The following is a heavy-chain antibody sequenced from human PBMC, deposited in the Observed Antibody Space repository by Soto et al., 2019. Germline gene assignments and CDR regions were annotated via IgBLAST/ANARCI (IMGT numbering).Heavy chain of an antibody. D-gene: IGHD3-10*01. V-gene: IGHV4-39*01. J-gene: IGHJ4*02. CDR3: AIMPQTFDMVGGYYFDY. CDR1: GGSISSSSYY. CDR2: IYYSGST. Sequence: PSETLSLTCTVSGGSISSSSYYWGWIRQPPGKGLEWIGSIYYSGSTYYNPSLKSRVTISVDTSKNQFSLKLSSVTAADTAVYYFAIMPQTFDMVGGYYFDYGGQGTLVTVPS.